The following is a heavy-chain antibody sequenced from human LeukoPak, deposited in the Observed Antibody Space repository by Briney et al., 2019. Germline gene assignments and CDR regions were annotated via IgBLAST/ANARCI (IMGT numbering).Heavy chain of an antibody. V-gene: IGHV1-2*02. CDR3: ARDWPARGYSYDYYFDY. CDR1: GYTFTGYY. J-gene: IGHJ4*02. CDR2: INPNSGGT. Sequence: ASVKVSCKASGYTFTGYYIHWVRQAPGQGLEWMGLINPNSGGTIYAQKFQGRVTMTRDTSISTVYMELSRLRSDDTAVYYCARDWPARGYSYDYYFDYWGQGTLVTVSS. D-gene: IGHD5-18*01.